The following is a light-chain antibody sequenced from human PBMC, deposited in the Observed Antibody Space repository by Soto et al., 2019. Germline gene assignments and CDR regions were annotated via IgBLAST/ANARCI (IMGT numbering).Light chain of an antibody. V-gene: IGKV3D-15*01. J-gene: IGKJ5*01. CDR3: QQYNSWPPIT. CDR1: QSVSSN. CDR2: DAS. Sequence: EIAMTQSPATLSVSPGERATISCLASQSVSSNLAWYQQKPGQAPRLLIYDASTRATGIPDRFSGSGSGPEYTLTISRLEPEDFVVYYCQQYNSWPPITFGQGTRLEI.